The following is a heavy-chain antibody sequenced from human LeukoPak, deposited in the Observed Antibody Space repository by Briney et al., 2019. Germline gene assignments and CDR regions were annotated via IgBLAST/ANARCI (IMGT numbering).Heavy chain of an antibody. Sequence: SETQSLTCTVSGGSISSYYWSWIRQPPGKELEWIGYIFYSGSINYNPSLKSRVTISADTSKNQFSLKLSSVTAADTAVYYCARTKVGWNSNWFDPWGQGTLVTVSS. CDR3: ARTKVGWNSNWFDP. V-gene: IGHV4-59*01. CDR1: GGSISSYY. J-gene: IGHJ5*02. CDR2: IFYSGSI. D-gene: IGHD1-7*01.